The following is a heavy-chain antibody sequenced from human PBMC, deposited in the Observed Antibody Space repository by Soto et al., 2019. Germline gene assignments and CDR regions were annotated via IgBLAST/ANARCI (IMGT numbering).Heavy chain of an antibody. CDR2: INPNSGET. J-gene: IGHJ6*02. Sequence: QVQLVQSGAEVKKPGASVKVSCKASGYSFSGYYIHWVRQAPGQGLEWMGWINPNSGETDYAQKFLGRVTMTSDTSISTALTVLTSLTSYETAVYYCAGLGSLLKDYCYGMDTWAQGSTVTVTS. CDR3: AGLGSLLKDYCYGMDT. CDR1: GYSFSGYY. V-gene: IGHV1-2*02. D-gene: IGHD3-16*01.